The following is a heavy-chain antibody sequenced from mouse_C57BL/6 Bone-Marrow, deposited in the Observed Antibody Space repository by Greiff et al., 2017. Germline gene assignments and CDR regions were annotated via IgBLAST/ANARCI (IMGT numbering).Heavy chain of an antibody. CDR1: GYTFTSYG. J-gene: IGHJ3*01. V-gene: IGHV1-81*01. Sequence: QVQLQQSGAELARPGASVKLSCKASGYTFTSYGISWVKQRTGQGLEWIGEIYPRSGNTYYNEKFKGKATLTADKSSSTAYMELRSLTSEDSAVYFCARLVAYCGQGTLVTVSA. CDR2: IYPRSGNT. CDR3: ARLVAY.